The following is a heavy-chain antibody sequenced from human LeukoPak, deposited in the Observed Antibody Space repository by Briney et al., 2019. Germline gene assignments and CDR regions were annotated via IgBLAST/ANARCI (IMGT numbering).Heavy chain of an antibody. CDR3: ASGLVVPAAIGGGSGYYFDY. V-gene: IGHV4-34*01. Sequence: PSETLSLTCAVYGGSFSGYYWSWIRQPPGKGLEWIGEINHSGSTNYNPSLKSRVTISVDTSKNQFSLKLSSVTAADTAVYYCASGLVVPAAIGGGSGYYFDYWGQGTLVTVSS. CDR2: INHSGST. D-gene: IGHD2-2*01. J-gene: IGHJ4*02. CDR1: GGSFSGYY.